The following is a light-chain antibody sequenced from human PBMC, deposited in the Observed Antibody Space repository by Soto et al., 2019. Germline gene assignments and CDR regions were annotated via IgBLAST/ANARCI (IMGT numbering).Light chain of an antibody. CDR3: SSYAGSKNPYV. Sequence: QSVLTQPPSASGSPGQAVTISCTGTSSDVGGYNSVSWYQQHPDKAPKVMIYEVSKRPSGVPARFSGSKSGNTASLTVSGRQAEDEADYYCSSYAGSKNPYVFGTGTQLTVL. V-gene: IGLV2-8*01. J-gene: IGLJ1*01. CDR2: EVS. CDR1: SSDVGGYNS.